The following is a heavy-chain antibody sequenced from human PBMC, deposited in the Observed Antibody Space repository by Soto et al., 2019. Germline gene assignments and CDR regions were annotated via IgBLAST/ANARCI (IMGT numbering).Heavy chain of an antibody. CDR1: GSSLSTNGMC. J-gene: IGHJ6*02. Sequence: ESGPTLVNPTQTLTLTCTFSGSSLSTNGMCVSWIRQPPGKALEWLARIDWDDDKYYTTSLKTRLTISKDTSKNQVVLTMTNMDPVDTATYYCARTRVRPSYYGTFVWGQGTTVTVSS. CDR2: IDWDDDK. CDR3: ARTRVRPSYYGTFV. D-gene: IGHD1-1*01. V-gene: IGHV2-70*11.